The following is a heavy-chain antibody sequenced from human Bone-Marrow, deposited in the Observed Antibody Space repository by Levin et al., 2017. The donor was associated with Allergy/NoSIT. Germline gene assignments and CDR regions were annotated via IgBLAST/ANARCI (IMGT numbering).Heavy chain of an antibody. CDR3: ASSPYYSSGPDY. J-gene: IGHJ4*02. CDR2: FYTGGST. Sequence: GGSLRLSCAASGFTVSSNYMFWVRQAPGKGLEWVSVFYTGGSTYYAGSVKGRFTISRDASKNTLYLQMNSLTAEDTAVYYCASSPYYSSGPDYWGQGTLVTVSS. D-gene: IGHD3-10*01. V-gene: IGHV3-66*01. CDR1: GFTVSSNY.